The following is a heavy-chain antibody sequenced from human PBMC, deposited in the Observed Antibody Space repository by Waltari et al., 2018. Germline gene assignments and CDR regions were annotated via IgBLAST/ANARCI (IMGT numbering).Heavy chain of an antibody. V-gene: IGHV4-59*08. J-gene: IGHJ4*02. CDR1: GGSISSYY. CDR2: IYYSGST. CDR3: ARGIYTRAYYDFWSGYYYFDY. D-gene: IGHD3-3*01. Sequence: QVQLQESGPGLVKPSETLSLTCTVSGGSISSYYSIWIRQPPGKGLEWIGYIYYSGSTNYNPSLKSRVTISVDTSKNQVSLKLSSVTAADTAVYYCARGIYTRAYYDFWSGYYYFDYWGQGTLVTVSS.